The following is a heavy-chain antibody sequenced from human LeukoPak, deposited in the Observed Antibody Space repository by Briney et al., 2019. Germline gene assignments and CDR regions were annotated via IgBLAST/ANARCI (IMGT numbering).Heavy chain of an antibody. Sequence: GRSLRLSCAASGFTFSSYGMHWVRQAPGKGLEWVAVISYDGSNKYYADSVMGRFTISRDNSKNTLDLQMNSLRAEDTAVYYCAKEAHLLRFLEWLLGSPDYWGQGTLVTVSS. CDR1: GFTFSSYG. D-gene: IGHD3-3*01. V-gene: IGHV3-30*18. CDR3: AKEAHLLRFLEWLLGSPDY. J-gene: IGHJ4*02. CDR2: ISYDGSNK.